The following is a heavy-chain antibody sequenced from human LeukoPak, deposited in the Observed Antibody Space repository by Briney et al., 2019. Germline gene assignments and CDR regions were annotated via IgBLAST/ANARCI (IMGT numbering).Heavy chain of an antibody. CDR3: VTDLDDSADY. CDR2: FDPEADET. J-gene: IGHJ4*02. Sequence: ASVKVSCTVSGYNFNELCIHWVRQAPGKGLEWMGGFDPEADETIYAPSFQGRLTLTEDRVTDTAYMELICLRSDDTAVYYCVTDLDDSADYWGQGTLVTVSA. D-gene: IGHD1-1*01. CDR1: GYNFNELC. V-gene: IGHV1-24*01.